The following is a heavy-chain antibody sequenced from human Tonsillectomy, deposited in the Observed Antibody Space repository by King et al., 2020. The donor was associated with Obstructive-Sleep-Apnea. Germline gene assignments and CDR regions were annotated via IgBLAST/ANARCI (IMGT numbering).Heavy chain of an antibody. Sequence: VQLVESGGGVAQPGRSLRLSCTASGFTFRSHALHWVRQGPGKGLQWVAVVSFDGNNEFYADSVRGRFTISRDNSKNTLYLQKNSLTIEDTAVYYCARGPYYGGNSIDYWGQGTLVSVSS. J-gene: IGHJ4*02. CDR3: ARGPYYGGNSIDY. V-gene: IGHV3-30*04. CDR1: GFTFRSHA. CDR2: VSFDGNNE. D-gene: IGHD4-23*01.